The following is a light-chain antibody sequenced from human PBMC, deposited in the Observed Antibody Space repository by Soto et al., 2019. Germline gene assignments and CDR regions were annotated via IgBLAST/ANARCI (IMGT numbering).Light chain of an antibody. V-gene: IGKV3-15*01. Sequence: EILMTQSPDTLSLSPGEGATLSCRVSQSIRSNLAWYQQRPGQAPRLLMYGASTRDDGIPARFTGSGSGTEFTLTISRLQSEDFEVYYCQQYGYYPITFGQGTRLEIK. J-gene: IGKJ5*01. CDR2: GAS. CDR1: QSIRSN. CDR3: QQYGYYPIT.